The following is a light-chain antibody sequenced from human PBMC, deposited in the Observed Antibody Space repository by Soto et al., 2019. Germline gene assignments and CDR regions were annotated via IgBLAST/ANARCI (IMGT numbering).Light chain of an antibody. Sequence: QSALTQPPSASGTPGQRVTISCSGSSSNIGSNYVYWYQQLPGTAPKLLIYRNNQRPSGVPDRFSGSKSGTSASLAISGLRSEDEADYYCAAWDDSLSGNYVFGTGT. J-gene: IGLJ1*01. CDR3: AAWDDSLSGNYV. V-gene: IGLV1-47*01. CDR2: RNN. CDR1: SSNIGSNY.